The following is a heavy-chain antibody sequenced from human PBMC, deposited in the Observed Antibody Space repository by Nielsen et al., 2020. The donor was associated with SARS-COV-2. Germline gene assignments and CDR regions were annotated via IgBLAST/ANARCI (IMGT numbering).Heavy chain of an antibody. J-gene: IGHJ4*02. V-gene: IGHV3-21*04. CDR2: ISSSSSYI. Sequence: WIRQPPGKGLEWVSSISSSSSYIYYADSVKGRFTISRDNAKNSLYLQMNSLRAEDTAVYYCARDLPHRGYSYGYFDYWGQGTLVTVSS. D-gene: IGHD5-18*01. CDR3: ARDLPHRGYSYGYFDY.